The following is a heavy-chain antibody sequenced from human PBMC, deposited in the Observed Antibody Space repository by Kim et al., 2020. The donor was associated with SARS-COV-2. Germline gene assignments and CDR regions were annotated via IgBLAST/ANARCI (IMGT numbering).Heavy chain of an antibody. V-gene: IGHV4-39*07. J-gene: IGHJ6*02. Sequence: PSLKSRVTISVDTSKNQFSLKLSSVTAADTAVYYCARDSWERSYYYGMDVWGQGTTVTVSS. D-gene: IGHD3-16*01. CDR3: ARDSWERSYYYGMDV.